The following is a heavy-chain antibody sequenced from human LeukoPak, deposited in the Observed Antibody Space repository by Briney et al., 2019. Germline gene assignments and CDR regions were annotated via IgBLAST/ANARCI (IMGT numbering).Heavy chain of an antibody. V-gene: IGHV1-24*01. J-gene: IGHJ6*02. CDR2: FDPEDGET. CDR3: ATGALSGMDV. D-gene: IGHD1-26*01. CDR1: GYTLTELS. Sequence: GASVTVSCTVSGYTLTELSMRWVRQAPGKGLEWMGGFDPEDGETIYAQKFQGRVTMTEDTSTDTAYMELSSLRSEDTAVYYCATGALSGMDVWGQGTTVTVSS.